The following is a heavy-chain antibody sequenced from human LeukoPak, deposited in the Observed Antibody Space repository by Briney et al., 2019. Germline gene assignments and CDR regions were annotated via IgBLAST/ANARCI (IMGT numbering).Heavy chain of an antibody. J-gene: IGHJ4*02. CDR3: ARVQGYCSSTSCYPDTNFDY. V-gene: IGHV1-2*02. CDR1: GYTFTGYY. CDR2: INPNSGGT. Sequence: ASVKVSCKASGYTFTGYYMHWVRQAPGQGLEWMGWINPNSGGTNYAQKFQVRVTMTRDRSISTAYMELSRLRSDDTAVYYCARVQGYCSSTSCYPDTNFDYWGQGTLVTVSS. D-gene: IGHD2-2*01.